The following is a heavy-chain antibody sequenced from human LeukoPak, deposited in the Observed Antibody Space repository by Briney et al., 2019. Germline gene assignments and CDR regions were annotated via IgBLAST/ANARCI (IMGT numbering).Heavy chain of an antibody. CDR1: GFAVGSNY. Sequence: GGSLRLSCAASGFAVGSNYMSWVRQAPGRGLEWASIIYSGGNTYYADSVKGRFTISRDSSKNTLFLQMNTLRAEDSAIYYCARYCSGGSCYDWGQGTLVTVSS. CDR2: IYSGGNT. J-gene: IGHJ4*02. CDR3: ARYCSGGSCYD. V-gene: IGHV3-66*01. D-gene: IGHD2-15*01.